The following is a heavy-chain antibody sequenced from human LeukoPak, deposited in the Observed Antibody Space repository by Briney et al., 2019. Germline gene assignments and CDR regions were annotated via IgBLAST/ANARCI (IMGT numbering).Heavy chain of an antibody. CDR3: ARDLAARPSSIWFDP. J-gene: IGHJ5*02. D-gene: IGHD6-6*01. Sequence: ASVKVSCKASGYTFTGYYMHWVRQAPGQGLEWMGWINPNSGGTNYAQKFQGRVTMTRDTSISTAYMELSRLRSDDTAVYYCARDLAARPSSIWFDPWGQETLVTVSS. CDR1: GYTFTGYY. V-gene: IGHV1-2*02. CDR2: INPNSGGT.